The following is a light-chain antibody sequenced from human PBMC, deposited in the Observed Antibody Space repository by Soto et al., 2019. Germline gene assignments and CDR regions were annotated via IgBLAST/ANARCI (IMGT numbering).Light chain of an antibody. V-gene: IGLV2-14*03. J-gene: IGLJ1*01. CDR2: DVS. CDR3: HSYTTSNTYV. Sequence: QSALTQPASVSGSPRQSITISCTGTSSDVGAYKYVSWFQQHPGKAPKLMIFDVSSRPSGVSDRFSGSKSGNTASLTISGLQAEDEADYYCHSYTTSNTYVFGTGTKLTVL. CDR1: SSDVGAYKY.